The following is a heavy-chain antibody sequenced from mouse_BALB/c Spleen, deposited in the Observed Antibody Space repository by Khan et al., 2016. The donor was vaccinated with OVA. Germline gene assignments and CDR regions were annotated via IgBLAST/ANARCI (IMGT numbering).Heavy chain of an antibody. J-gene: IGHJ3*01. CDR2: IYPGNTDT. Sequence: EVQLQQSGTVLARPGASVKMSCKASGYTFTSYWMHWVKQRPGQGLEWIGDIYPGNTDTNYNQKFTGKAKLTAVTSTSTAYMELSSLTNEDSAFYYCTRRNWDVAWFAYWGQGTLFTVSA. V-gene: IGHV1-5*01. CDR3: TRRNWDVAWFAY. CDR1: GYTFTSYW. D-gene: IGHD4-1*01.